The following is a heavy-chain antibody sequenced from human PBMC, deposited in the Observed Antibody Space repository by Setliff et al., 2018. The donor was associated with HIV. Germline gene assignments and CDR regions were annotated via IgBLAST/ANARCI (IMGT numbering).Heavy chain of an antibody. D-gene: IGHD3-10*01. V-gene: IGHV4-34*01. J-gene: IGHJ5*02. CDR3: ARDQGSGSYYKVLNWFDP. CDR1: GGSFNDYY. Sequence: PSETLSLTCAVYGGSFNDYYWTWIRQPPGKGLEWIGEINHSGTTNYNPSLKSRVTLSVDTSKNQFSLKLSSVTAADTAVYYCARDQGSGSYYKVLNWFDPWGQGTLVTVSS. CDR2: INHSGTT.